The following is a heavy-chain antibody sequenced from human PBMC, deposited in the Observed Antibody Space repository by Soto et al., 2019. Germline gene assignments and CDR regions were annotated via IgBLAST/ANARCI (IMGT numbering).Heavy chain of an antibody. J-gene: IGHJ6*03. CDR1: GYTFTSYD. CDR3: ARAQIRYCTNGVCYNSYYYYMDV. Sequence: ASVKVSCKASGYTFTSYDINWVRQATGQGLEWMGWMNPNSGNTGYAQKFQGRVTMTRNTSISTAYMELSSLRSEDTAVYYCARAQIRYCTNGVCYNSYYYYMDVWG. V-gene: IGHV1-8*01. D-gene: IGHD2-8*01. CDR2: MNPNSGNT.